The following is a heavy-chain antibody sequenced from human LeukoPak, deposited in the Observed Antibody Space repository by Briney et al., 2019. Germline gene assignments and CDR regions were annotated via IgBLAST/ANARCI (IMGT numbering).Heavy chain of an antibody. Sequence: SGGSLRLSCAASGFTFSSYAMTWVRQAPGKGLEWVSASTGSGGTTYYADTVMGRFTISRDNSKNTLYLQMNSLRAEDTAVYYCARHGSGGRYNWNDGAFDIWGQGTMVTVSS. CDR2: STGSGGTT. CDR3: ARHGSGGRYNWNDGAFDI. CDR1: GFTFSSYA. D-gene: IGHD1-1*01. V-gene: IGHV3-23*01. J-gene: IGHJ3*02.